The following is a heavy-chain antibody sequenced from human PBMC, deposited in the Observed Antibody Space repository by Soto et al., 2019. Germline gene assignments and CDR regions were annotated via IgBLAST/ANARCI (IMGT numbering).Heavy chain of an antibody. J-gene: IGHJ6*02. CDR1: GGSFSGYY. CDR3: ARALAAAGTEYYYYGMDV. CDR2: INHSGST. D-gene: IGHD6-13*01. Sequence: SETLSLTCAVYGGSFSGYYWSWIRQPPGKGLEWIGEINHSGSTNYNPSLKSRVTISVDTSKNQFSLKLSSVTAADTAVYYCARALAAAGTEYYYYGMDVWGQGTTVTVSS. V-gene: IGHV4-34*01.